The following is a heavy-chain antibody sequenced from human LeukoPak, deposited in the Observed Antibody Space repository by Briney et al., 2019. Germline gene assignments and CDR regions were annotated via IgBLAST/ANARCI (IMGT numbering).Heavy chain of an antibody. J-gene: IGHJ3*02. D-gene: IGHD1-1*01. Sequence: GASVKVSCKASGYTFTNYDFNWVRQATGQGLEWMGWMNPNSGNTVPAQKFQGRVTMTRNASISTAYMELSSLRSDDTAVYYCARAASWNDGDAFDIWGQGTVVTVSS. CDR3: ARAASWNDGDAFDI. CDR2: MNPNSGNT. V-gene: IGHV1-8*01. CDR1: GYTFTNYD.